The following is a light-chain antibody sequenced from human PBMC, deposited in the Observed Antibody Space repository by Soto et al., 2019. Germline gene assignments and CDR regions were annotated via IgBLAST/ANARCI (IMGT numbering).Light chain of an antibody. V-gene: IGLV2-14*03. CDR2: DVS. Sequence: QSVLTQPASVSGSPVQSITISGTGTSSDVGGYDYVSWYQHHPGKAPKLMIYDVSNRPSGVSNRFSGSKSGNTASLIISGLQAEDEADYYCSSYTSSSTLSTYVYGTGTKVTVL. J-gene: IGLJ1*01. CDR1: SSDVGGYDY. CDR3: SSYTSSSTLSTYV.